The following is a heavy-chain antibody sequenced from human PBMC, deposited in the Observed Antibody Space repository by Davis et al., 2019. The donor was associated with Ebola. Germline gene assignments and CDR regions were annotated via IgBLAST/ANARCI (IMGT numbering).Heavy chain of an antibody. CDR2: IQYSRYT. J-gene: IGHJ4*02. Sequence: MPSETLSLTCNVSGGSISGYYLSWIRQPPGKGLEWIGQIQYSRYTKYNPSLKSRVTLSIDTSKNQFSLELNSVTAADTAVYYCARGWDGDRHFDYWGQGTLVTVSS. CDR1: GGSISGYY. CDR3: ARGWDGDRHFDY. D-gene: IGHD4-17*01. V-gene: IGHV4-59*08.